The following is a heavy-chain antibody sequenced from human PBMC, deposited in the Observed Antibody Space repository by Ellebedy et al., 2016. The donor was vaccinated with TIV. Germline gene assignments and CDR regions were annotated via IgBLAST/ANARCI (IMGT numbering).Heavy chain of an antibody. Sequence: SVKVSXXASGGTFSSYAISWVRQAPGQGLEWMGGIIPIFGTANYAQKFQGRVTITADESTSTAYMELSSLRSEDTAVYYCATGDYYDSPQYYFDYWGQGTLVTVSS. CDR3: ATGDYYDSPQYYFDY. CDR1: GGTFSSYA. CDR2: IIPIFGTA. D-gene: IGHD3-22*01. J-gene: IGHJ4*02. V-gene: IGHV1-69*13.